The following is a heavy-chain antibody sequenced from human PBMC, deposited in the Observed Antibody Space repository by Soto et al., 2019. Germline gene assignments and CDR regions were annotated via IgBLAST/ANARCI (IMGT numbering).Heavy chain of an antibody. V-gene: IGHV4-59*08. Sequence: SETLSLTCAVSGDSISSYYCMWIRQHPGKGLESIGYLYYSGTTKYNPSLKSRVTISVDSSKNQFSLKLDSVTAADTAVYYCARLGGYYQAFDSWGQGTLVTVSS. CDR1: GDSISSYY. CDR2: LYYSGTT. J-gene: IGHJ4*02. D-gene: IGHD3-22*01. CDR3: ARLGGYYQAFDS.